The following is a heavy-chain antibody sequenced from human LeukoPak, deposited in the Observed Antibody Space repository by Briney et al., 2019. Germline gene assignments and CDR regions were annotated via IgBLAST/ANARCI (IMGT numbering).Heavy chain of an antibody. Sequence: GSSVKVSCKASGGTFSSYAISWVRQATGQGLEWMGGIIPIFGTANYAQKFQGRVTITADESTSTAYMELSSLRSEDTAVYYCARDGPYTIFAAGGYFDYWGQGTLVTVFS. CDR2: IIPIFGTA. J-gene: IGHJ4*02. CDR1: GGTFSSYA. V-gene: IGHV1-69*01. D-gene: IGHD3-9*01. CDR3: ARDGPYTIFAAGGYFDY.